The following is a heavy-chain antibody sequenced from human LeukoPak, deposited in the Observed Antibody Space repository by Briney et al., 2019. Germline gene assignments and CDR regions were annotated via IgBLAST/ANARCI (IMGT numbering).Heavy chain of an antibody. CDR1: GFTFSSYS. CDR2: ISSSSSYI. CDR3: ARGALWFGELTFFDY. V-gene: IGHV3-21*01. Sequence: PGGSLRLSCAASGFTFSSYSMNWVRQAPGKGLEWVSSISSSSSYIYYADSVKGRFTISRDNAKNSLYLQMNSLRAEDTAVYYCARGALWFGELTFFDYWGQGTLVTVSS. J-gene: IGHJ4*02. D-gene: IGHD3-10*01.